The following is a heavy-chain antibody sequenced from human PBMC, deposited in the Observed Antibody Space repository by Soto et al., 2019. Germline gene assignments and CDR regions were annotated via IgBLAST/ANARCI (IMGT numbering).Heavy chain of an antibody. CDR1: GYTFTSYG. CDR2: ISAYNGNT. CDR3: ARDRPHYDFWSGRYPQPVDV. D-gene: IGHD3-3*01. V-gene: IGHV1-18*01. J-gene: IGHJ6*04. Sequence: ASVKVSCKASGYTFTSYGISWVRQAPGQGLEWMGWISAYNGNTNYAQKLQGRVTMTTDTSTSTAYMELRSLRSDDTAVYYCARDRPHYDFWSGRYPQPVDVWGKGTTVTVSS.